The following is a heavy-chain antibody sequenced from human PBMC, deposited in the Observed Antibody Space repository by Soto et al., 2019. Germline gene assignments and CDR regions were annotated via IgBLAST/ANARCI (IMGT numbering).Heavy chain of an antibody. J-gene: IGHJ3*02. CDR1: GFTFSNAW. CDR3: TTDDDRDAFDI. V-gene: IGHV3-15*01. Sequence: EVQLVESGGGLVKPGGSLRLSCAASGFTFSNAWMSWVRQAPGKGLEWVGRIKSKTDGGTTDYAAPVKGRFTISRDDPKNRLYLQMNSLKTEDTAVYYCTTDDDRDAFDIWGQGTIVTVSS. CDR2: IKSKTDGGTT.